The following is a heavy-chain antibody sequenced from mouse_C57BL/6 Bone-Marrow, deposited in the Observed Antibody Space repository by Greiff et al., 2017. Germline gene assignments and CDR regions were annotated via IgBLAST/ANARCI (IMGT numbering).Heavy chain of an antibody. CDR2: ISNGGGST. V-gene: IGHV5-12*01. J-gene: IGHJ2*01. CDR1: GFTFSDYY. Sequence: EVKLVESGGGLVQPGGSLKLSCAASGFTFSDYYMYWVRQTPEKRLEWVAYISNGGGSTYYPDTVKGRFTISRDNAKNTLYLQMSRLKSEDTAMYYCARHSGTTVGDYWGQGTTLTVSS. CDR3: ARHSGTTVGDY. D-gene: IGHD2-13*01.